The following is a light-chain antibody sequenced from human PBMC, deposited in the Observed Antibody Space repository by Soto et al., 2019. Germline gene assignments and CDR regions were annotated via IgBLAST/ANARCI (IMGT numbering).Light chain of an antibody. CDR3: QQCNSYPWT. J-gene: IGKJ1*01. V-gene: IGKV1-5*03. Sequence: DIQMTQSPSNLSASVGDRVTITCRASQSISSGLAWYQQKPGKAPKLLIYKASSLESGVPSRFSGSGSGTEFTLTISSLQPDDFASYYCQQCNSYPWTFGQGTKVEIK. CDR2: KAS. CDR1: QSISSG.